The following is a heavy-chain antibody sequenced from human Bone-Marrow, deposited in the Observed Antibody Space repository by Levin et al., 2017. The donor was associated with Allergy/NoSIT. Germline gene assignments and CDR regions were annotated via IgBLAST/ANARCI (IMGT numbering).Heavy chain of an antibody. V-gene: IGHV2-5*02. D-gene: IGHD2-2*01. CDR1: GFSLSATGVG. J-gene: IGHJ4*02. Sequence: SGPTLVKPTQTLTLTCAFSGFSLSATGVGVGWIRQPPGKALEWLALIYWDDDQSYSPSLKSRLTITKDTSKNQVVLTMTNMDPVDTGTYYCARRRPAASMQYFDFWGQGTLVTVSS. CDR3: ARRRPAASMQYFDF. CDR2: IYWDDDQ.